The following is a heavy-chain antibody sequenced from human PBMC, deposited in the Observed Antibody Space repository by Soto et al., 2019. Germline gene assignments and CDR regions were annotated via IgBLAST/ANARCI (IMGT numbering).Heavy chain of an antibody. CDR1: GGSISSYY. Sequence: QVQLQESGPGLVKPSETLSLTCTVSGGSISSYYWSWIRQPAGKGLEWIGRIYTSGSTNYNPSLKSRVTMSVDTSKNQFSRKLSSVTAADTAVYYCARGLYDFQRGGWFDPWGQGTLVTVSS. CDR3: ARGLYDFQRGGWFDP. J-gene: IGHJ5*02. V-gene: IGHV4-4*07. D-gene: IGHD3-3*01. CDR2: IYTSGST.